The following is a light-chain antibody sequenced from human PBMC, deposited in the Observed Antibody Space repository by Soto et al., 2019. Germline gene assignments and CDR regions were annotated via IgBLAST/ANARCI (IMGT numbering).Light chain of an antibody. CDR2: AAS. Sequence: DLQMTQFPSSLSASVGSRVAITCRASQNIGNYLNWFQQKPGKAPKLLMYAASNLLGGVPSRFSGRGSGTDFTLTITGLQPDDFATYFCQQSHSTPRTFGPGTKLDI. CDR3: QQSHSTPRT. CDR1: QNIGNY. J-gene: IGKJ2*02. V-gene: IGKV1-39*01.